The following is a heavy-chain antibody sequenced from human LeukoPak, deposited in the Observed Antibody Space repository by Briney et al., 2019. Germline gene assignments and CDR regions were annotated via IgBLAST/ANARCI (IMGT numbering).Heavy chain of an antibody. CDR2: INNVGSHI. V-gene: IGHV3-21*01. Sequence: GGSLRLSCAASGFTFSSYGMHWVRQAPGKGLEWVSSINNVGSHIYYADSVKGRFTISRDNAKNSLYLQMNSLRAEDTAVYYCARGPPYCSSTSCYTGTDAFDIWGQGTMVTVSS. CDR1: GFTFSSYG. J-gene: IGHJ3*02. D-gene: IGHD2-2*02. CDR3: ARGPPYCSSTSCYTGTDAFDI.